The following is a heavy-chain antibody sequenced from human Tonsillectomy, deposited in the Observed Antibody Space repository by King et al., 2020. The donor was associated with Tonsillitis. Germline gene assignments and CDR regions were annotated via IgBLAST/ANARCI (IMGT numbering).Heavy chain of an antibody. J-gene: IGHJ4*02. Sequence: VQLVESGGGLVEPGGSLRLSCAASGFTFRSYAMSWVRQAPGKGLEWVSSIIASGSSTYYADSVKGRFTISRDNSKNTLFLQMNSLRAEDTAVYYCAKPLPEYSGSYYYYFDYWGQGTLVTVSS. CDR1: GFTFRSYA. CDR2: IIASGSST. CDR3: AKPLPEYSGSYYYYFDY. V-gene: IGHV3-23*04. D-gene: IGHD1-26*01.